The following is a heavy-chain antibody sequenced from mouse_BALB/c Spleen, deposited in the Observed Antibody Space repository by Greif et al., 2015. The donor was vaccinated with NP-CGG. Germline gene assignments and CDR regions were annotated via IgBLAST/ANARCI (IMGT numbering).Heavy chain of an antibody. D-gene: IGHD1-1*01. Sequence: QVQLKESGAELVRPGASVKLSCKASGYTFTSYWINWVKQRPGQGLEWIGNIYPSDSYTNYNQKFKDKATLTVDKSSSTAYMQLSSPTSEDSAVYYCTRGPYYYGSSAMDYWGQGTSVTVSS. J-gene: IGHJ4*01. V-gene: IGHV1-69*02. CDR2: IYPSDSYT. CDR3: TRGPYYYGSSAMDY. CDR1: GYTFTSYW.